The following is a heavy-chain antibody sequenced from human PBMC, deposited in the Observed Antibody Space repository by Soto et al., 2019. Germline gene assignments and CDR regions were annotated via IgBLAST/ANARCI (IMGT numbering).Heavy chain of an antibody. J-gene: IGHJ6*02. CDR1: GYTFTSYG. V-gene: IGHV1-18*01. D-gene: IGHD2-8*01. CDR2: ISAYNGNT. Sequence: ASVKVSCKASGYTFTSYGISWVRQAPGQGLEWMGWISAYNGNTNYAQKLQGRVTMTTDTSTSTAYMELRSLRSDDTAVYYCARVMALLGHYYGMDVWGQGTTVTVSS. CDR3: ARVMALLGHYYGMDV.